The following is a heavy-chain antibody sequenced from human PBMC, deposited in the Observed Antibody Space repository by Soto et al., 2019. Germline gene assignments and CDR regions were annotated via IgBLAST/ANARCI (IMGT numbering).Heavy chain of an antibody. J-gene: IGHJ5*02. CDR2: ISAYNGNT. V-gene: IGHV1-18*01. Sequence: ASVKVSCKASGYTFTSYGVSWVRQAPGQGLEWMGWISAYNGNTNYAQKLQGRVTMTTDTSTSTAYMELRSLRSDDTAVYYCARAYDSSGYYYRNWFDPWGQGTLVTVSS. CDR3: ARAYDSSGYYYRNWFDP. CDR1: GYTFTSYG. D-gene: IGHD3-22*01.